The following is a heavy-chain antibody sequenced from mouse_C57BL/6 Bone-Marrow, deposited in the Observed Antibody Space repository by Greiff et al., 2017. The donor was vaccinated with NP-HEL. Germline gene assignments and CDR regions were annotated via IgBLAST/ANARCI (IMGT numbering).Heavy chain of an antibody. CDR2: INPNNGGT. Sequence: VQLQQSGPELVKPGASVKISCKASGYTFTDYYMNWVKQSHGQSLEWIGDINPNNGGTNSNQKFKGKATLTVDKSSSTAYMELHSLTSEDSAVYYVASGSPFYYDYDGRFAYWGQGTRVTVSA. CDR1: GYTFTDYY. D-gene: IGHD2-4*01. CDR3: ASGSPFYYDYDGRFAY. J-gene: IGHJ3*01. V-gene: IGHV1-26*01.